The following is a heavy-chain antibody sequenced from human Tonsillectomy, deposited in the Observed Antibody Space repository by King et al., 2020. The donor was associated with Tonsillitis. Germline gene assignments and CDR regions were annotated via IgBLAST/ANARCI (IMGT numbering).Heavy chain of an antibody. D-gene: IGHD2-2*01. CDR1: GFTFSNAW. Sequence: QLVQSGGGLVKPGGSLRLSCAASGFTFSNAWMNWVRQAPGKGLEWVGRIKSKTDDGTTDSAAPEKGRFTISRDDSKNTLYLQMKSLKTEDTAVYYCTVPTCSSTSCFSAFDFWGQGALVSVSS. J-gene: IGHJ3*01. CDR3: TVPTCSSTSCFSAFDF. V-gene: IGHV3-15*07. CDR2: IKSKTDDGTT.